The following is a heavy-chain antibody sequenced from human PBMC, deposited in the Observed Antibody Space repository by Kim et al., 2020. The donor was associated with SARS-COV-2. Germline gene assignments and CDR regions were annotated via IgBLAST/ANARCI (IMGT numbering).Heavy chain of an antibody. CDR2: IIPIFGTA. J-gene: IGHJ4*02. V-gene: IGHV1-69*13. CDR1: GGTFSSYA. CDR3: ARTPLYGAAAGTAVKYYFDY. Sequence: SVKVSCKASGGTFSSYAISWVRQAPGQGLEWMGGIIPIFGTANYAQKFQGRVTITADESTSTAYMELSSLRSEDTAVYYCARTPLYGAAAGTAVKYYFDYWGQGTLVTVSS. D-gene: IGHD6-13*01.